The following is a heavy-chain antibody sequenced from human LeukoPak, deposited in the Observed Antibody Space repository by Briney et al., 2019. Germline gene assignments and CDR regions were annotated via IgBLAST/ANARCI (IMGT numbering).Heavy chain of an antibody. D-gene: IGHD4-23*01. CDR1: GLTFSSYA. J-gene: IGHJ6*02. CDR3: AKPPEGTVVAALSYYGMDV. V-gene: IGHV3-23*01. CDR2: ISGSGRTA. Sequence: GGSLRLSCAASGLTFSSYAMSWVRQAPGKGLEWVSAISGSGRTAYYADSVKGRLTISRDNSKNTLYLQMNSLRVEDTAVYYCAKPPEGTVVAALSYYGMDVWGHGTTVTVPS.